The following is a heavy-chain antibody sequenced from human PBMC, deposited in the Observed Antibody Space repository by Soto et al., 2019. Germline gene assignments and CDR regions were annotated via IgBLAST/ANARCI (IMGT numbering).Heavy chain of an antibody. V-gene: IGHV3-73*02. CDR1: GFNVNGSA. CDR3: DLGVRGDFTH. Sequence: EVHLVESGGGLVQPGGSLRLSCAASGFNVNGSAVHWVRQSSGKGLERVGRIRSKAYNYATPYAASVKGRFTITRDDAKNTAYLQLHRLRTGDTAVYYCDLGVRGDFTHWARATLVAASA. J-gene: IGHJ4*01. D-gene: IGHD3-16*01. CDR2: IRSKAYNYAT.